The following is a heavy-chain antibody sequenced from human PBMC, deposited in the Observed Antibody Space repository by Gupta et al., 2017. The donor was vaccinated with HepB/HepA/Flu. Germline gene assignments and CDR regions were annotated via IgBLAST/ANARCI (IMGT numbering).Heavy chain of an antibody. Sequence: QVQLVESGGGVVQPGRSLRLSCAASGFPFSSYAMHWVRQAPGKGLEWLAVISYDGSNKSYADSVKGRFTISRDNSKNTLYLQMNSLRAEDTAVYYCARGHSSGWYESDYWGQGTLVTVSS. CDR3: ARGHSSGWYESDY. V-gene: IGHV3-30-3*01. J-gene: IGHJ4*02. D-gene: IGHD6-19*01. CDR1: GFPFSSYA. CDR2: ISYDGSNK.